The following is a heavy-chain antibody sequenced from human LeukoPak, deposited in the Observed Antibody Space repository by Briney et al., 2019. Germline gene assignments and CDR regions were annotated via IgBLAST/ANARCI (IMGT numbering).Heavy chain of an antibody. Sequence: PGGSLRLSCAASGFTFSSCEMNWVRQAPGKGLEWVSYISSSGSTIYYADSVKGRFTISRDNAKNSLYLQMNSLRAEDTAVYYCATPVSGSYYYGMDVWGKGTTVTVSS. CDR3: ATPVSGSYYYGMDV. D-gene: IGHD2-15*01. V-gene: IGHV3-48*03. CDR2: ISSSGSTI. J-gene: IGHJ6*04. CDR1: GFTFSSCE.